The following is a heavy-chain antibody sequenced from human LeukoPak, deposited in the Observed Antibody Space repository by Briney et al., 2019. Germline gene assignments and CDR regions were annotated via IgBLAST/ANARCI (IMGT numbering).Heavy chain of an antibody. V-gene: IGHV3-23*01. CDR3: AKVQAASSGWYFDY. CDR2: ISGSGGGT. J-gene: IGHJ4*02. Sequence: GGSLRLSCAASGFTFSNYAITWVRQAPGKGLEWVSAISGSGGGTKYADSVKGRFTISRDNSKNTLYLQTNSLRAEDTAVYYCAKVQAASSGWYFDYWGQGTLATVSS. CDR1: GFTFSNYA. D-gene: IGHD6-19*01.